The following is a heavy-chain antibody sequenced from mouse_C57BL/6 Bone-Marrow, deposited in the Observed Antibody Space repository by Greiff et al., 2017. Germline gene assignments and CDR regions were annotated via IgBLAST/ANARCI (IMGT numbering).Heavy chain of an antibody. CDR2: IYWDDDK. CDR1: GFSLSTSGMG. CDR3: ARRTTVDWYFDV. J-gene: IGHJ1*03. D-gene: IGHD1-1*01. Sequence: QVTLKVSGPGILQSSQTLSLTCSFSGFSLSTSGMGVSWIRQPSGKGLEWLAHIYWDDDKRYNPSLKSRLTISKDTSRNQVFLKITSVDTADTATYCCARRTTVDWYFDVWGTGTTVTVSS. V-gene: IGHV8-12*01.